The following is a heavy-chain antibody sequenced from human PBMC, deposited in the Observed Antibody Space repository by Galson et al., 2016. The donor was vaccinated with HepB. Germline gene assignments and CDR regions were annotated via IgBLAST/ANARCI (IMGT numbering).Heavy chain of an antibody. CDR1: GFTLSSYE. J-gene: IGHJ5*02. CDR2: ISSSGNII. Sequence: SLRLSCAASGFTLSSYEMNWVRQAPGKGLEWVSYISSSGNIIYYADSVEGRFTISSDNAKNSLYLQMNSLRAEDTAVYYCAREPPYTGAYNWFDTWGQGTLVTVSS. CDR3: AREPPYTGAYNWFDT. D-gene: IGHD7-27*01. V-gene: IGHV3-48*03.